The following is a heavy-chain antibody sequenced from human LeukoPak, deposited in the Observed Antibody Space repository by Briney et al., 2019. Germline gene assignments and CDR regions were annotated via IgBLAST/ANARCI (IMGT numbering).Heavy chain of an antibody. Sequence: GESLKISCKGSGYSFTSYWISWVRQMPGKGLEWMGRIDPSDSYTNYSPSFQGHVTISADKSISTAYLQWSSLKASDTAMYYCARHGGTYWNYSPADYWGQGTLVTVSS. CDR1: GYSFTSYW. CDR3: ARHGGTYWNYSPADY. V-gene: IGHV5-10-1*01. J-gene: IGHJ4*02. D-gene: IGHD1-7*01. CDR2: IDPSDSYT.